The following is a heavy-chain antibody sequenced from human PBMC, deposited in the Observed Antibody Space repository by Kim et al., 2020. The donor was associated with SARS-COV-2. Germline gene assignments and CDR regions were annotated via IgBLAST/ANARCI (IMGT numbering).Heavy chain of an antibody. J-gene: IGHJ4*02. V-gene: IGHV3-30*14. CDR2: ISFDGNTD. Sequence: GGSLRLSCVASGFSFRNFIMHWVRQAPGKGLEWVSAISFDGNTDYYADSVMGRFTISRDNVNSTLYLQVNSLRSDDTAVYYCARGPSNSWVGHLDYWGQGSQVTVSS. CDR3: ARGPSNSWVGHLDY. CDR1: GFSFRNFI. D-gene: IGHD6-13*01.